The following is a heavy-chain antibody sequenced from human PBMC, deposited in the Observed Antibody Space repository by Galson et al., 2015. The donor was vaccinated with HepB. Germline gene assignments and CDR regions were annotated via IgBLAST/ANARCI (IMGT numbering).Heavy chain of an antibody. Sequence: SLRLSCAASGFTLSSYWMHWVRQAPGKGLEWVANIKQEGSEKYYVDSVKGRFTISRDNSKNTLYLQMNSLRVEDTAVYYCAKAVTGSRVPGYWGQGTLVTVSS. V-gene: IGHV3-7*03. D-gene: IGHD3-10*01. J-gene: IGHJ4*02. CDR2: IKQEGSEK. CDR1: GFTLSSYW. CDR3: AKAVTGSRVPGY.